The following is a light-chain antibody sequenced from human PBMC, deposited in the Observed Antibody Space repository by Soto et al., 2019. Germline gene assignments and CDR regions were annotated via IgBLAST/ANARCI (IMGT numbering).Light chain of an antibody. CDR2: KTS. CDR3: KQYSCYYT. Sequence: DIQMTQSPSTLSASVGDRVTITCRASQSISSWLAWYEQKPGKAPKLLIYKTSILESGVTARFSGSGSGTEFSLIISRLQADYFATYYCKQYSCYYTLGQGTKLEIK. J-gene: IGKJ2*01. CDR1: QSISSW. V-gene: IGKV1-5*03.